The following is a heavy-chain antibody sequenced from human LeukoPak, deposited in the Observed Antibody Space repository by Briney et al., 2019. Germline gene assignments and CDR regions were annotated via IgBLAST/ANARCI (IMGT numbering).Heavy chain of an antibody. CDR1: GYTFTGYY. V-gene: IGHV1-18*04. CDR2: ISAYNGNT. J-gene: IGHJ4*02. CDR3: AREKSSGSAFYFDY. D-gene: IGHD3-22*01. Sequence: ASVKVSCKASGYTFTGYYMHWVRQAPGQGREWMGWISAYNGNTNYAQKLQGRVTMTTDTSTSTAYMELSSLRSDDTAVYYCAREKSSGSAFYFDYWGQGTLVTVSS.